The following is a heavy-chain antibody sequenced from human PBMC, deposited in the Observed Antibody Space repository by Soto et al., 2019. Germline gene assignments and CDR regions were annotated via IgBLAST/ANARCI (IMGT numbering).Heavy chain of an antibody. V-gene: IGHV3-30*18. CDR2: ISYDGSNK. Sequence: QVQLVESGGGVVQPGRSLRLSCAASGFTFSSYGMHWVRQAPGKGLEWVAVISYDGSNKYYADSVKGRFTISRDNSKNTLYLQMNSLRAEDTAVYYCAKDDSAMIATGWNAFDIWGQGTMFTVSS. J-gene: IGHJ3*02. CDR1: GFTFSSYG. CDR3: AKDDSAMIATGWNAFDI. D-gene: IGHD3-22*01.